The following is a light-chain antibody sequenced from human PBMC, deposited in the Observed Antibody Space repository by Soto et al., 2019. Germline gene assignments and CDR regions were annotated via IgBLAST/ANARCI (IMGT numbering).Light chain of an antibody. V-gene: IGKV3-15*01. CDR2: GAS. CDR1: QRVSGK. CDR3: QQYNNWPLT. J-gene: IGKJ4*01. Sequence: IVMTQSPATLSVSPGERATLSCRPIQRVSGKLAWYQQKPGQAPRLLIYGASTRATGIPARFSGSGSGTEFTLTISSLQSEDFAIYYCQQYNNWPLTFGGGTKVEIK.